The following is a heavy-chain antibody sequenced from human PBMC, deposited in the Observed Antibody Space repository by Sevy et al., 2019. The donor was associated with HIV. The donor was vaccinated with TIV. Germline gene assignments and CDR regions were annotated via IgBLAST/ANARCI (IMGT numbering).Heavy chain of an antibody. CDR1: GFTFSSYW. J-gene: IGHJ3*02. V-gene: IGHV3-7*03. Sequence: GGSLRLSCAASGFTFSSYWMSWVRQAPGKGLEWVANIKQDGSEKYYVDSVKGRFTISRDNAKNSLYLQMNSLRAEDTAVYYCARDSFWSGYYRGFDIWGQGTMVTVSS. CDR3: ARDSFWSGYYRGFDI. D-gene: IGHD3-3*01. CDR2: IKQDGSEK.